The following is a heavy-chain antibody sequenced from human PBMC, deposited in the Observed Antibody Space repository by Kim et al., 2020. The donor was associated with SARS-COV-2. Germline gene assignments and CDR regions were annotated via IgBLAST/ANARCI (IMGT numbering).Heavy chain of an antibody. J-gene: IGHJ4*02. V-gene: IGHV1-46*01. CDR1: GYTFTNSY. D-gene: IGHD3-16*01. CDR3: ARGGTTSVYVWVTSGFDY. CDR2: INPSSGSK. Sequence: ASVKVSCKASGYTFTNSYIHWVRQAPGQGLEWMGIINPSSGSKSYAQKFQGRVTMTRDTSTSTVYMELSSLRSEDTAMYYCARGGTTSVYVWVTSGFDYWGQGTLVTVSS.